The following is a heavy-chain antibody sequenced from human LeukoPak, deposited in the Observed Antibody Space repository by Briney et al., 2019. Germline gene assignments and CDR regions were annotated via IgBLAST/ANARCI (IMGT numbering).Heavy chain of an antibody. CDR1: GGSISSYY. J-gene: IGHJ4*02. V-gene: IGHV4-59*01. Sequence: PSETLSLTCTVSGGSISSYYWSWIRQPPGKGLEWIGYINYSGSTNYNPSLKSRVTISVDTPKNQFSLKLSSVTAADTAVYYCARGGYCSGGSCYGGPFDYWGQGTLVTVSS. CDR2: INYSGST. D-gene: IGHD2-15*01. CDR3: ARGGYCSGGSCYGGPFDY.